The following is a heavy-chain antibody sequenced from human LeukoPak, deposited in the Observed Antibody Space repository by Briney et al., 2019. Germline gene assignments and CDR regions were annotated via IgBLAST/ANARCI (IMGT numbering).Heavy chain of an antibody. CDR2: INYSGST. V-gene: IGHV4-59*01. D-gene: IGHD5-24*01. Sequence: SETLSLTCTVSGGSISNYYWTWIRQPPGKGLEWIGYINYSGSTNYNPSPKSRVTISVDRSKNQFSLNLSSVTAADTAVYYCVRSEMGGYTFDYWGQGTLVTVSS. CDR1: GGSISNYY. CDR3: VRSEMGGYTFDY. J-gene: IGHJ4*02.